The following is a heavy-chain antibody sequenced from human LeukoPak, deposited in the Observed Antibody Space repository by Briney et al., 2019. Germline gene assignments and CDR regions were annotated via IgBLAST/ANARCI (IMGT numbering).Heavy chain of an antibody. CDR2: ISGSGGST. V-gene: IGHV3-23*01. CDR1: GFTFSSYA. J-gene: IGHJ6*03. CDR3: AKNGKADFWSGYPNYYYYYYMDV. Sequence: PGGSLRLSCAASGFTFSSYAMSWVRQAPGKGLEWVSPISGSGGSTYYADSVKGRFTISRDNSKNTLYLQMNSLRAEDTAVYYCAKNGKADFWSGYPNYYYYYYMDVWGKGTTVTVSS. D-gene: IGHD3-3*01.